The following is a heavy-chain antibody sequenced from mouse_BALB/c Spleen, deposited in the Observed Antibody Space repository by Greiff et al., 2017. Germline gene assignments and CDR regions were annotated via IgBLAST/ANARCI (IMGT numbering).Heavy chain of an antibody. D-gene: IGHD2-12*01. CDR2: IDPENGNT. CDR3: TIYDSHFDY. Sequence: EVQLQQSGAELVRPGALVKLSCKASGFNIKDYYMHWVKQRPEQGLEWIGWIDPENGNTKYDPKFQGKASITADTSSNTAYLQLSSLTSEDTAVYYCTIYDSHFDYWGQGTLVTVSA. V-gene: IGHV14-1*02. J-gene: IGHJ3*01. CDR1: GFNIKDYY.